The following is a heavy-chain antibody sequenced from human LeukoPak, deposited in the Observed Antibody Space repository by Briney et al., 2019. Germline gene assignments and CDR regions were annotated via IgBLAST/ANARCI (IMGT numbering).Heavy chain of an antibody. V-gene: IGHV3-23*01. D-gene: IGHD6-19*01. J-gene: IGHJ4*02. CDR2: ISGSGGST. CDR1: GFTFSNYG. CDR3: AKDPLSSGWSYFDY. Sequence: GGSLRLSCAASGFTFSNYGMIWVRQAPGKGLEWVSAISGSGGSTYYADSVKGRFTISRDNSKNTLYLQMNSLRAEDTAVYYCAKDPLSSGWSYFDYWGQGTLVTVSS.